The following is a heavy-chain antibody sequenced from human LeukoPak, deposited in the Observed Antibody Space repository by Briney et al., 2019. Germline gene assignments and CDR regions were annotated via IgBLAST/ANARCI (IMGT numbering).Heavy chain of an antibody. Sequence: SETLSLTCAVSGGSIDTSSYSWGWIRQSPGMGLEWIASMSYNGRSHSSPSLMSRVTILADTSKNQFSLKLTSVTAADTAFYYCARVYSSGWYHWFDTWGQGTLVTVSS. D-gene: IGHD6-19*01. V-gene: IGHV4-39*07. J-gene: IGHJ5*02. CDR3: ARVYSSGWYHWFDT. CDR1: GGSIDTSSYS. CDR2: MSYNGRS.